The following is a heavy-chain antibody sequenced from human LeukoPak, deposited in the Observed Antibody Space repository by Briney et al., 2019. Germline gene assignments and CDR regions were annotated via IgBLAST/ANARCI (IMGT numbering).Heavy chain of an antibody. J-gene: IGHJ6*03. V-gene: IGHV3-21*01. CDR1: GFTFGSYS. CDR3: ARDAHDYGDYGTDYYYMDV. CDR2: ISSSSSYI. D-gene: IGHD4-17*01. Sequence: KTGGSLRLSCAASGFTFGSYSMNWVRQAPGKGLEWVSSISSSSSYIYYADSVKGRFTISRDNAKNSLYLQMNSLRAEDTAVYYCARDAHDYGDYGTDYYYMDVWGKGTTVTVSS.